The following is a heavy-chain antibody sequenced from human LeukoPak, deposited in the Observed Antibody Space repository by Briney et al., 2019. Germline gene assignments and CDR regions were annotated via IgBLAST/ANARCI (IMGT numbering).Heavy chain of an antibody. CDR1: GFTFSSYA. J-gene: IGHJ3*02. D-gene: IGHD3-22*01. CDR3: AEDYYDSSGYVPPDAFDI. Sequence: GGSLRLSCAASGFTFSSYAMSWVRQAPGKGLEWVSAISGSGGSTYYADSVKGRFTISRDNSKNTLYLQMNSLRAEDTAVYYCAEDYYDSSGYVPPDAFDIWGQGTMVTVSS. V-gene: IGHV3-23*01. CDR2: ISGSGGST.